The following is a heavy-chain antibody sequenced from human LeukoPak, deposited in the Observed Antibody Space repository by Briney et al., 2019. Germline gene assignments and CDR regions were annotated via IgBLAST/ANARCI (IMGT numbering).Heavy chain of an antibody. CDR3: ARDYYGDYAFDH. D-gene: IGHD4-17*01. CDR2: ISYDGSNK. V-gene: IGHV3-30*04. Sequence: PGGSLRLSCAASGFTFSTYAMHWVRQAPGKGLEWVAVISYDGSNKYYADSVKGRFTISRDNAKNSLYLQMNSLRAEDTAIYYCARDYYGDYAFDHWGQGALVTVSS. J-gene: IGHJ4*02. CDR1: GFTFSTYA.